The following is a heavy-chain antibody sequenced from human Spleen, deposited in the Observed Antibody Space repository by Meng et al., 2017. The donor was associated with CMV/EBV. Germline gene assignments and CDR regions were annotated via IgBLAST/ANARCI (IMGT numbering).Heavy chain of an antibody. Sequence: SGFTFSSYTMHWVRHAPGNGLEWVAATSYDGSDTYYADSVKGRFTVSRDNSKNTLSLQMNNLTTEDTAVYHCARTPDKFGDYEYFHHWGQGTLVTVSS. D-gene: IGHD4-17*01. CDR3: ARTPDKFGDYEYFHH. J-gene: IGHJ1*01. CDR2: TSYDGSDT. CDR1: GFTFSSYT. V-gene: IGHV3-30*04.